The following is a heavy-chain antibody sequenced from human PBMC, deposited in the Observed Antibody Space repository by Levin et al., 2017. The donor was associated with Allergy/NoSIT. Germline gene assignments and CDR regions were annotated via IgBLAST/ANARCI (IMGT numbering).Heavy chain of an antibody. CDR1: GGSISSSSYY. CDR3: ARERGSSGWIDY. J-gene: IGHJ4*02. CDR2: IYYSGST. V-gene: IGHV4-39*07. Sequence: ASETLSLTCSVSGGSISSSSYYWAWIRQPPGTGLEWIGSIYYSGSTYYNPSLKSRVTISVDTSKNQFSLKLTSVTAADTAVYYCARERGSSGWIDYWGQGTLVTVSS. D-gene: IGHD6-19*01.